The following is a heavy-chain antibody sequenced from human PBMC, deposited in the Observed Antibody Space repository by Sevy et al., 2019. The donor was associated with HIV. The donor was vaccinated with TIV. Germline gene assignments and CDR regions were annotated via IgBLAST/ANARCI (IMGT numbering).Heavy chain of an antibody. V-gene: IGHV3-49*04. Sequence: GGSLRLSCSPSGFIFGDYTVSWVRQAPGKGLEWIAFIRGKRNGETKAYAASVRGRFNTSRDDSKIISYRQMNSLKTAYTAVDYGTRVEGVADVGRDVWGQGTTVTVSS. CDR2: IRGKRNGETK. CDR1: GFIFGDYT. D-gene: IGHD3-10*01. CDR3: TRVEGVADVGRDV. J-gene: IGHJ6*02.